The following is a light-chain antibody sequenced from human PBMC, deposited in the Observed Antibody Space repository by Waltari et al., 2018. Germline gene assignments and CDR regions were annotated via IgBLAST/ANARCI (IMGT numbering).Light chain of an antibody. CDR3: QQYFDNPRT. V-gene: IGKV4-1*01. Sequence: EIVMTQSPESLAVSLGETATITCKSSQSILYTSNNKNYLAWYQQKPGQPPRLLICWASSRDSGVPDRFSGSGSGTDFTLTISSLQAEDVAVYYCQQYFDNPRTFGQGTRLEIK. CDR1: QSILYTSNNKNY. J-gene: IGKJ2*01. CDR2: WAS.